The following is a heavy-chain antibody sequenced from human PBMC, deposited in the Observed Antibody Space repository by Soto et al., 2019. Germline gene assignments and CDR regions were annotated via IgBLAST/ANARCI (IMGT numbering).Heavy chain of an antibody. J-gene: IGHJ5*02. CDR3: AQDLGSSWYHYNSFAP. CDR1: GFTFSGYA. CDR2: IGSGSP. V-gene: IGHV3-23*01. D-gene: IGHD6-13*01. Sequence: EVQLLESGGGLVQPGGSLRLSCAASGFTFSGYAMSWVRQAPGKGLEWVSAIGSGSPFYADSVKGRFTISRDNANSMLYLQMKSLRADDTAVYFCAQDLGSSWYHYNSFAPGGQGTLVTVSS.